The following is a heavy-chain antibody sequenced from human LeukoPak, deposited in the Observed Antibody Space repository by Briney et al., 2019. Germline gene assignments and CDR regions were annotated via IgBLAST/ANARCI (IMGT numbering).Heavy chain of an antibody. V-gene: IGHV3-74*01. CDR1: GLTFSSHW. D-gene: IGHD3-22*01. CDR2: ITNDGSST. J-gene: IGHJ4*02. Sequence: GGSLRLSCAASGLTFSSHWMHWVRQAPGKGLVWVSRITNDGSSTTYADSVKGRFTISRDNAKNMLYLQMNSLRAEDTAVYYCARGSTYYDSSGQVPFDYWGQGTLVTVSS. CDR3: ARGSTYYDSSGQVPFDY.